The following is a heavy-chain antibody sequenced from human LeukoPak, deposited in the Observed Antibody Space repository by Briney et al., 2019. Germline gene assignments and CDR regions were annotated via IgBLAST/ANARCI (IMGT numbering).Heavy chain of an antibody. J-gene: IGHJ5*02. CDR1: GYSFTDYY. CDR2: INLKNGDI. D-gene: IGHD2-21*01. V-gene: IGHV1-2*02. CDR3: ARADRLHGGPYLIGP. Sequence: ASVKVSCKASGYSFTDYYMHWVRQAPGQGLEWMGWINLKNGDIESAQKFQGRVTMTRDTSITTVYMEVSWLTSDDTAIYYCARADRLHGGPYLIGPWGQGTLVTVSS.